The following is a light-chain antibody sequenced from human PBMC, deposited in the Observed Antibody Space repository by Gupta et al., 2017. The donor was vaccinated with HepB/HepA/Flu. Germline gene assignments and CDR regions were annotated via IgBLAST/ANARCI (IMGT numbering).Light chain of an antibody. J-gene: IGKJ1*01. Sequence: DIQMTQSPSTLSASVGDRVTITCRASQTISNSLAWYQHKPGKAPNLLIYRSSTLESGVPSRFSGSESGTEFTLTISSLQPDDFATYYCQQYSTDLRTFGQGTKVEI. CDR1: QTISNS. CDR3: QQYSTDLRT. CDR2: RSS. V-gene: IGKV1-5*03.